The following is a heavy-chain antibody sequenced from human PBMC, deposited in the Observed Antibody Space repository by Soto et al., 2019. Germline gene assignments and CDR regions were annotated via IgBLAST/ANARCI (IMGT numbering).Heavy chain of an antibody. V-gene: IGHV4-30-4*02. CDR3: GGGAPPYYYYGMDV. D-gene: IGHD1-26*01. CDR2: IYYSGST. J-gene: IGHJ6*02. Sequence: SETLSLTCTVSGGSISSGDYYWSWIRQPPGKGLEWIGYIYYSGSTYYNPSLKSRVTISVDTSKNQYSLKLSSVTAADTAVYYCGGGAPPYYYYGMDVWGQGTTVTVSS. CDR1: GGSISSGDYY.